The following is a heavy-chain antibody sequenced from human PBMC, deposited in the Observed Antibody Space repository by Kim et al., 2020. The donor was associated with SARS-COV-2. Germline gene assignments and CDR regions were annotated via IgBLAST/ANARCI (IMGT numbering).Heavy chain of an antibody. CDR3: ARDEDIVATITVNYYGMDV. D-gene: IGHD5-12*01. CDR1: GFTFSSYS. CDR2: ISSSSSYI. V-gene: IGHV3-21*01. J-gene: IGHJ6*02. Sequence: GGSLRLSCAASGFTFSSYSMNWVRQAPGKGLEWVSSISSSSSYIYYADSVKGRFTISRDNAKNSLYLQMNSLRAEDTAVYYCARDEDIVATITVNYYGMDVWGQGTTVTVSS.